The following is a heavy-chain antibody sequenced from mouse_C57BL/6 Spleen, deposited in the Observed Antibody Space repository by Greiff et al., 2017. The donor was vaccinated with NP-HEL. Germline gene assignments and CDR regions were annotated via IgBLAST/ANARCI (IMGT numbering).Heavy chain of an antibody. Sequence: QVQLKESGAELVRPGTSVKVSCKASGYAFTNYLIEWVKQRPGQGLEWIGVINPGSGGTNYNEKFKGKATLTADKSSSTAYMQLSSLTSEDSAVYFCARSAYYSNAYYAMDYWGQGTSVTVSS. CDR3: ARSAYYSNAYYAMDY. V-gene: IGHV1-54*01. J-gene: IGHJ4*01. CDR1: GYAFTNYL. D-gene: IGHD2-5*01. CDR2: INPGSGGT.